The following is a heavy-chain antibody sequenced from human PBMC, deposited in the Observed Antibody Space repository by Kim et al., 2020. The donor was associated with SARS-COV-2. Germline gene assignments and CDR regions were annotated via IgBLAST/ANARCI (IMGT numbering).Heavy chain of an antibody. D-gene: IGHD1-1*01. CDR2: ISSSSRYT. Sequence: GGSLRLSCVASGFTFSPYSMNWVRQAPGKRLEWVSSISSSSRYTYYADSVKGRFTISRDNAKNSLYLQMHSLRAEDTAVYYCARDREHGDGTFDIWGQGTMVTVSS. J-gene: IGHJ3*02. V-gene: IGHV3-21*01. CDR3: ARDREHGDGTFDI. CDR1: GFTFSPYS.